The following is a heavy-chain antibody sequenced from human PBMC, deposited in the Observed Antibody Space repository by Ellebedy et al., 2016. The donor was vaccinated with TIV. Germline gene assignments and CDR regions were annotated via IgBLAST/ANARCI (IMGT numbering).Heavy chain of an antibody. J-gene: IGHJ4*02. CDR3: ASEPPYFYGSSIYLKDF. D-gene: IGHD3-10*01. CDR2: IYYSGSA. CDR1: GGSIIRSSYY. V-gene: IGHV4-39*01. Sequence: MPGGSLRLSCSVSGGSIIRSSYYRGWIRQSPGKGLEWIASIYYSGSAYYQPSLKSRLTISVDTSKNQFSLNLTSVTAADTAVYYCASEPPYFYGSSIYLKDFWGQGTLVTVSP.